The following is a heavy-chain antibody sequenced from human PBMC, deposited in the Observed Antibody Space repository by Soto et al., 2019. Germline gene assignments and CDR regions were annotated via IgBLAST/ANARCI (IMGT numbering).Heavy chain of an antibody. CDR3: ERVKYDDIGYFRDH. V-gene: IGHV4-28*03. D-gene: IGHD3-22*01. Sequence: SETLSLTCAVSGYSISSSNWWGWIRQPPGKGLEWIGYIYDSGSTYYNPSLKSRVTMSVDTSKNQFSLKLSSVTAVDTAVYYCERVKYDDIGYFRDHWGQGTLGT. CDR2: IYDSGST. CDR1: GYSISSSNW. J-gene: IGHJ4*02.